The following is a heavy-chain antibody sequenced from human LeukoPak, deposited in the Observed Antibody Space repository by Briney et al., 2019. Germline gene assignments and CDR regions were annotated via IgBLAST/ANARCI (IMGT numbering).Heavy chain of an antibody. D-gene: IGHD1-1*01. CDR1: GYIFTSSY. CDR2: INPSGGST. V-gene: IGHV1-46*01. CDR3: ARRAQVERRHSQFDY. Sequence: ASVKVSCTASGYIFTSSYIHWVRQAPGQGLEWMGMINPSGGSTGYAQKFQGRVTMTRDTSTSTVYMELSSLRSEDTAVFYCARRAQVERRHSQFDYWGQGTLVTVSS. J-gene: IGHJ4*02.